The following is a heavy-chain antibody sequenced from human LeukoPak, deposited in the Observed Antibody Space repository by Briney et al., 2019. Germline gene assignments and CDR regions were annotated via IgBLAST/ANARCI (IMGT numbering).Heavy chain of an antibody. Sequence: QSGGSLRLSCAASGFTFSSYAMSWVRQAPGKGLEWVSAISGSGGSTYYADSVKGRFTISRDNSKNTLYLQMNSLRAEDTAVYYCARRPIKYYYYGMDVWGQGTTVTVSS. CDR2: ISGSGGST. CDR1: GFTFSSYA. V-gene: IGHV3-23*01. CDR3: ARRPIKYYYYGMDV. J-gene: IGHJ6*02.